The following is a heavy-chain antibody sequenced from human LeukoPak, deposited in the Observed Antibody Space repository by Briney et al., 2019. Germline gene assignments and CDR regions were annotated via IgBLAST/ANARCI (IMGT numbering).Heavy chain of an antibody. CDR1: GGTFSSYA. J-gene: IGHJ5*02. CDR2: IFPIFGTA. D-gene: IGHD2-15*01. Sequence: AASVKVSCKASGGTFSSYAIRWVRQAPGQGLEWMGGIFPIFGTANYAQKFQGRVTITTDESTSTAYMELSSLRSEDTAVYYCARDRSGSNRWFDPWGQGTLVTVSS. V-gene: IGHV1-69*05. CDR3: ARDRSGSNRWFDP.